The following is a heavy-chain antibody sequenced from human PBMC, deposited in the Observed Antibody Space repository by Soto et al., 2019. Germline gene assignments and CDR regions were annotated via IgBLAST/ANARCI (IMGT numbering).Heavy chain of an antibody. D-gene: IGHD4-17*01. Sequence: QVQLVESGGGVVQPGRSLRLSCAASGFSFRSYAMHWVRQAPGRGLEWVADISYDGSNKYYADSVKGRFTISRDNSKNTLYLQMNSLRGEDTAVNYCVYGVNPEGYYFDHWGQGTLVTVSS. V-gene: IGHV3-30*04. J-gene: IGHJ4*02. CDR1: GFSFRSYA. CDR3: VYGVNPEGYYFDH. CDR2: ISYDGSNK.